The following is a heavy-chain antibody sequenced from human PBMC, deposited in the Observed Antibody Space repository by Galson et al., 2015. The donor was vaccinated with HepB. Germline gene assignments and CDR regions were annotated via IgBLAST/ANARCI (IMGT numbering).Heavy chain of an antibody. V-gene: IGHV3-64*01. CDR3: ARTYYDSTGFSKNWYFDL. D-gene: IGHD3-22*01. CDR1: GFTFKNYA. J-gene: IGHJ2*01. Sequence: SLRLSCAASGFTFKNYAMHWVRQAPGKGLESVSTISSNGGSPYYANSVKGRFTISRDNSKNTLYLQMGSLRAEDMAVYYCARTYYDSTGFSKNWYFDLWGRGTLVTVSS. CDR2: ISSNGGSP.